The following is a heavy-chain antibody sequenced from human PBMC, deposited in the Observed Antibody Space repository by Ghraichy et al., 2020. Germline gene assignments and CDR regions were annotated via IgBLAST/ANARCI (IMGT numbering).Heavy chain of an antibody. CDR1: GFTFITQA. Sequence: GSLRLSCAASGFTFITQAMNWVRQAPGKGLEWVSGISDSGDHTYYADSVKGRFTISRDNSKNTVFLQMNSLRAEDTAMYYCASAPRTMFGPPWDYWGQGTLVTVSS. J-gene: IGHJ4*02. CDR2: ISDSGDHT. V-gene: IGHV3-23*01. CDR3: ASAPRTMFGPPWDY. D-gene: IGHD1/OR15-1a*01.